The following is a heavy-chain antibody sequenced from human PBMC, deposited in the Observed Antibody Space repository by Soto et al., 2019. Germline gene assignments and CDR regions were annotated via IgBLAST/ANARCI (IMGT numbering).Heavy chain of an antibody. CDR3: ASLMSSGYYHAMDV. Sequence: QVQLVQSGAEVKKPGSSVKVSCKASGGTFSSYTISWGRQAPGQGLEWMGRIIPILGIANYAQKFQGRVKITADKSTSTAHMELSSLRSGDTAVYYGASLMSSGYYHAMDVWCQGTMVTVSS. D-gene: IGHD3-10*01. J-gene: IGHJ6*02. V-gene: IGHV1-69*02. CDR1: GGTFSSYT. CDR2: IIPILGIA.